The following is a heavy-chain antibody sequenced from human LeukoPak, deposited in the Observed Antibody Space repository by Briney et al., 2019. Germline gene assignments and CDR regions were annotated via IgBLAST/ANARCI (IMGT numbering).Heavy chain of an antibody. CDR3: VRKNRDFNAAFDI. V-gene: IGHV3-53*01. Sequence: GGSLRLSCAASGFPFSRYWMSWVRQAPGKGLEWVSISYSDSNTNYADSVKGRFTISRDTSQNTLSLQMNSLRAEDTAVYYCVRKNRDFNAAFDIWGQGTVVTVSS. CDR1: GFPFSRYW. CDR2: SYSDSNT. D-gene: IGHD1-14*01. J-gene: IGHJ3*02.